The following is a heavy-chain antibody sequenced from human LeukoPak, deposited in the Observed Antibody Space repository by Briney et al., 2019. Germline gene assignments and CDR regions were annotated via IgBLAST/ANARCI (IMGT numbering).Heavy chain of an antibody. D-gene: IGHD1-26*01. CDR1: GYTFTSYD. V-gene: IGHV1-8*01. J-gene: IGHJ6*02. CDR2: MSPNSGNT. CDR3: ARGQWELRGDYYGMDV. Sequence: ASVKVSCTASGYTFTSYDINWVRQATGQGLEWMGWMSPNSGNTGYAQKFQGRATMTRNTSISTAYMELSSLRSEDTAVYYCARGQWELRGDYYGMDVWGQGTTVTVSS.